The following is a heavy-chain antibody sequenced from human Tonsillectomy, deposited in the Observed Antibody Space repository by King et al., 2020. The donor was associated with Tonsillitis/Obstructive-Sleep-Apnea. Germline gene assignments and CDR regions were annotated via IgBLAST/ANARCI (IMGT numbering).Heavy chain of an antibody. CDR3: ARDRDIVGIPAAVDAFDI. V-gene: IGHV3-48*03. Sequence: VQLVESGGGLVQPGRSLRLSCAASGFNFSLYEMTWVRQAPGKGLEWVSFISSSGTIIYYADSVKGRFTISRDNAKNSVYLQMNSLRADDTAVYYCARDRDIVGIPAAVDAFDIWGQGTLVTVPS. D-gene: IGHD2-2*01. CDR1: GFNFSLYE. CDR2: ISSSGTII. J-gene: IGHJ3*02.